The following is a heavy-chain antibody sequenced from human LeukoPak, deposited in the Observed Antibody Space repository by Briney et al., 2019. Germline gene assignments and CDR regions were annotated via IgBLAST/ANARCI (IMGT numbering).Heavy chain of an antibody. CDR1: GYTFTSYY. CDR3: ARELMTNGDDY. J-gene: IGHJ4*02. D-gene: IGHD7-27*01. Sequence: ASVKVSCKASGYTFTSYYTHWVRQAPGQGLEWMGIINPSGGSTSYAQKFQGRVTMTRDTSTSTVYMELSSLRSEDTAVYYCARELMTNGDDYWGQGTLVTVSS. V-gene: IGHV1-46*01. CDR2: INPSGGST.